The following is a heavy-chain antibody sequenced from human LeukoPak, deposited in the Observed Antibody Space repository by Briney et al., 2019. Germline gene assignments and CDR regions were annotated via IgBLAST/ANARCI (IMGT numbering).Heavy chain of an antibody. CDR2: IKTYNGDT. Sequence: ASVKVSCRASGYTFTTYGINWVRQAPGQGLEWVGWIKTYNGDTNSAQNLQDRIIMTTVTSTGTAYMELRSLRSDDTAVYYCARDGGQQWLTNYYSYGMDVWGQGTTVTVSS. J-gene: IGHJ6*02. V-gene: IGHV1-18*01. CDR1: GYTFTTYG. CDR3: ARDGGQQWLTNYYSYGMDV. D-gene: IGHD6-19*01.